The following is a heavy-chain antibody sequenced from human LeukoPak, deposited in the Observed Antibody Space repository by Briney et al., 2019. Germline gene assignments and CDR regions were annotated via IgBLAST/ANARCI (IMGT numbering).Heavy chain of an antibody. CDR3: ASPRVAAANYYYYYGMDV. V-gene: IGHV1-69*04. D-gene: IGHD6-13*01. CDR2: IIPILGIA. J-gene: IGHJ6*02. CDR1: GGTFISYA. Sequence: SVKVSCKASGGTFISYAISWVRQAPGQGLEWMGRIIPILGIANYAQKFQGRVTITADKSTSTAYMELSSLRSEDTAVYYCASPRVAAANYYYYYGMDVWGQGTTVTVSS.